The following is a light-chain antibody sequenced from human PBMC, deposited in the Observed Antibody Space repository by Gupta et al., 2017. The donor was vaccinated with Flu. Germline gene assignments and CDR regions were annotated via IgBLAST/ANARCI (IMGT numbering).Light chain of an antibody. CDR1: SSDIGAYNY. CDR3: GAYGAVRV. CDR2: DVN. V-gene: IGLV2-14*03. Sequence: QSALTPPASVSRSPGQPIAISCTGSSSDIGAYNYVYWYQQHPGKAPKLMIYDVNNRPSGVSTRFSGSKSGNTASLTISGLQAEDEAEYYCGAYGAVRVFGGGTKVTVL. J-gene: IGLJ3*02.